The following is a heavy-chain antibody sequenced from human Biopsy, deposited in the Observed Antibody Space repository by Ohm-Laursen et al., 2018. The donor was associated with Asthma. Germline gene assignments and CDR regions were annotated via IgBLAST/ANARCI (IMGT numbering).Heavy chain of an antibody. D-gene: IGHD3-22*01. V-gene: IGHV4-39*01. CDR1: GGSITSSSYY. Sequence: TLSLTCTVSGGSITSSSYYWGWVRQPPGKGMEWIGSMYHSGSPYYHPSLKSRATISVDTSKNQLSLKMSSVTAADTAVYFCVRHQYSSSWSTFDYWGQGALVTVSS. CDR2: MYHSGSP. CDR3: VRHQYSSSWSTFDY. J-gene: IGHJ4*02.